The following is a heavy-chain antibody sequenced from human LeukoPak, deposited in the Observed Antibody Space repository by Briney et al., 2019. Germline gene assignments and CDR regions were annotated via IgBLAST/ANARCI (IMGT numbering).Heavy chain of an antibody. CDR2: MNPNSGNT. Sequence: GASVKVSCKASGYTFTSYDINWVRQATGQGLEWMGWMNPNSGNTGYAQKFQGRVTITRNTSISTAYMELSSLRSEDTAVYYCARGGDILTGYYYSNWFDPWGQGTLVTVSS. J-gene: IGHJ5*02. V-gene: IGHV1-8*03. CDR3: ARGGDILTGYYYSNWFDP. CDR1: GYTFTSYD. D-gene: IGHD3-9*01.